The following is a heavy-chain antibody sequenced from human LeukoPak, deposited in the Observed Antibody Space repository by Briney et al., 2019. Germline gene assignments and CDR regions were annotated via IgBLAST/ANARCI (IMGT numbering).Heavy chain of an antibody. CDR1: GFTFSSSW. J-gene: IGHJ3*02. CDR2: IKEDGTGK. V-gene: IGHV3-7*01. D-gene: IGHD5-12*01. Sequence: PGGSLRLSCAASGFTFSSSWMAWVRQAPGKGLEWVGNIKEDGTGKNYVISVRGRFTISRDNAKNSLYLQMNSLRGKDTAVYYCTRDSGYNAFDIWGQGTMVTVSS. CDR3: TRDSGYNAFDI.